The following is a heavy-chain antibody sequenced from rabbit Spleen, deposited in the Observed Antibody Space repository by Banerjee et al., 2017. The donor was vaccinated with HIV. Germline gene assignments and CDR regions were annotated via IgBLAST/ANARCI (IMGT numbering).Heavy chain of an antibody. CDR3: ARDLVGVIGWNFYL. J-gene: IGHJ4*01. Sequence: QEQLEESGGGLVKPEGSLTLTCKASGFDLSSYYYMCWVRQAPGKGLEWIACIDSGSSGFTYFANWAKGRFTISKTSSTTVTLQMTSLTAADRATYFCARDLVGVIGWNFYLWGPGTLVTVS. CDR2: IDSGSSGFT. V-gene: IGHV1S45*01. D-gene: IGHD1-1*01. CDR1: GFDLSSYYY.